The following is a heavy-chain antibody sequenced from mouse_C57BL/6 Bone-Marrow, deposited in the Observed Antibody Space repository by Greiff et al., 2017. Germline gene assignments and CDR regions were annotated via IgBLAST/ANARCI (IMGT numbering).Heavy chain of an antibody. CDR2: IDPSDSYT. CDR1: GYTFTSYW. CDR3: EREADY. Sequence: QVQLQQPGAELVMPGASVKLSCKASGYTFTSYWMHWVKQRPGQGLEWIGEIDPSDSYTNYNQKFKGKSTLTVDKSSSTAYMQLSSLTSEETAVYYCEREADYWGQGTTLTVSS. V-gene: IGHV1-69*01. J-gene: IGHJ2*01.